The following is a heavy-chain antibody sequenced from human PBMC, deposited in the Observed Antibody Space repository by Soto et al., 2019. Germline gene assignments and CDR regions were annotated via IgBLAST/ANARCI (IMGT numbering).Heavy chain of an antibody. V-gene: IGHV3-33*01. D-gene: IGHD2-15*01. CDR2: IWYDGSNK. CDR3: ARCDLAYWSGGSCWPLNAFDI. Sequence: QVQLVESGGGVVQPGRSLRLSCAASGFTFSSYGMHWVRQAPGKGLEWVAVIWYDGSNKYYADSVKGRFTISRDNSKNTLYLQMNSLRAEDTAVYCCARCDLAYWSGGSCWPLNAFDIWGQGTMVTVSS. J-gene: IGHJ3*02. CDR1: GFTFSSYG.